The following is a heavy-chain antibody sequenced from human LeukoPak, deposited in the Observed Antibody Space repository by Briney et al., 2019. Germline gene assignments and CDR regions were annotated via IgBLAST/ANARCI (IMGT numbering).Heavy chain of an antibody. CDR3: ARGEYDYVWGSYPQSDY. Sequence: GGSLRLSCAASGFTFSSYWIHWVRQAPGKGLVWGSRINSDGSSTSYADSVKGRFTISRDNAKNTLYLQMNSLRAEDTAVYYCARGEYDYVWGSYPQSDYWGQGTLVTVSS. CDR1: GFTFSSYW. V-gene: IGHV3-74*01. D-gene: IGHD3-16*02. CDR2: INSDGSST. J-gene: IGHJ4*02.